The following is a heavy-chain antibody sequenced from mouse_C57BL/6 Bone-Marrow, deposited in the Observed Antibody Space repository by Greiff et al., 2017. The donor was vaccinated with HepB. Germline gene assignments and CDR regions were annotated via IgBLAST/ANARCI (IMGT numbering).Heavy chain of an antibody. V-gene: IGHV1-55*01. Sequence: QVQLQQPGAELVKPGASVKMSCKASGYTFTSYWITWVKQRPGQGLEWIGDIYPGSGSTNYNEKFKSKATLTVDTSSSTAYMQLSSLTSEDSAVYYCARREVTGTAWFAYWGQGTLVTVSA. CDR1: GYTFTSYW. D-gene: IGHD4-1*01. CDR3: ARREVTGTAWFAY. J-gene: IGHJ3*01. CDR2: IYPGSGST.